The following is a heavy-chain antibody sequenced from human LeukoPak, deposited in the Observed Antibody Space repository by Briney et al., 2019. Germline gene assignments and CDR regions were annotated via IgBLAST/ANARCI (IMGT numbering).Heavy chain of an antibody. CDR1: GFTFSGYS. CDR2: ISSPSSTI. Sequence: GGPLRLSCAASGFTFSGYSMNWVRQAPGKGLEWLSYISSPSSTIYYADSVRGRFTISRDNAKNSLYLQMNSVRAEDAAIYYCARAYLLPSIPYWYFDLWGRGTLVTVSS. CDR3: ARAYLLPSIPYWYFDL. V-gene: IGHV3-48*04. D-gene: IGHD2-2*01. J-gene: IGHJ2*01.